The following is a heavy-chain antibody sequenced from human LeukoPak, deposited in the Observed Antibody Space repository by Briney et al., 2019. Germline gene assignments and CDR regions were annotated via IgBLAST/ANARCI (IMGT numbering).Heavy chain of an antibody. CDR3: ARDIPVITGTTNYYYYMDV. Sequence: ASETLSLTCTVSDGSISSYYWSWIRQPAGKGLEWIGRIYTSGSTNYNPSLKSRVTMSVDTSKNQFSLKLSSVTAADTAVYYCARDIPVITGTTNYYYYMDVWGKGTTVTVSS. V-gene: IGHV4-4*07. CDR2: IYTSGST. J-gene: IGHJ6*03. D-gene: IGHD1-7*01. CDR1: DGSISSYY.